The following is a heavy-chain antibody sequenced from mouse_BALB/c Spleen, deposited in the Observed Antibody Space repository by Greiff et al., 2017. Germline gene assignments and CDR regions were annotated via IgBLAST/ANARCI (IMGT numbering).Heavy chain of an antibody. Sequence: VQLQQSGPDLVAPSQSLSITCTVSGFSLTSYGVHWVRQPPGKGLEWLVVIWSDGSTTYNSALKSRLSISKDNSKSQVFLKMNSLQTDDTAMYYCARHGYYDYDYAMDYWGQGTSVTVSS. CDR1: GFSLTSYG. J-gene: IGHJ4*01. V-gene: IGHV2-6-2*01. D-gene: IGHD2-4*01. CDR3: ARHGYYDYDYAMDY. CDR2: IWSDGST.